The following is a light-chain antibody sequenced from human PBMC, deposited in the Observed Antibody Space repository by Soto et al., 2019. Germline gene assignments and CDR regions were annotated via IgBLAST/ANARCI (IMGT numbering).Light chain of an antibody. CDR1: SSDVGRYNY. Sequence: QSALTQPRSVSGSPGQSVTISCTGTSSDVGRYNYVSWYQQNPGKAPKLMIYDVSQRPSGVPDRFSGSKSDNTASLTISGLRSEDEADYYCAAWDDTLSEVFGTGTKLTVL. V-gene: IGLV2-11*01. CDR3: AAWDDTLSEV. CDR2: DVS. J-gene: IGLJ1*01.